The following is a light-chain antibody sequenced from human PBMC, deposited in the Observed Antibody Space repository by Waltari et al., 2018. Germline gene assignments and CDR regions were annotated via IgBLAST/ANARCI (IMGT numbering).Light chain of an antibody. CDR1: QSIGDW. Sequence: DIQMTQSPSTLSASVGDRVTITCRASQSIGDWMAWYQQEPGKAPTLLIYRASTLQRGVPSRFSGSGSGTEFTLTISSLQPDDFGSYYCQYYYLYSRGFGQGTKVEIK. V-gene: IGKV1-5*03. J-gene: IGKJ2*03. CDR2: RAS. CDR3: QYYYLYSRG.